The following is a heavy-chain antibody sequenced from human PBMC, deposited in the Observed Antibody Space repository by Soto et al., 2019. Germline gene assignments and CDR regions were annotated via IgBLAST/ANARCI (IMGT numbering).Heavy chain of an antibody. CDR3: ARWAGIAAAGGDWFDP. J-gene: IGHJ5*02. V-gene: IGHV1-18*01. Sequence: GASVKVSCKASGYTFTSYGISWLRQAPGQGLEWIRWISAYNGNTNYAQKLQGRVTMTTDTSTSTAYMELRSLRSDDTAVYYCARWAGIAAAGGDWFDPWGQGTLVTVSS. D-gene: IGHD6-13*01. CDR1: GYTFTSYG. CDR2: ISAYNGNT.